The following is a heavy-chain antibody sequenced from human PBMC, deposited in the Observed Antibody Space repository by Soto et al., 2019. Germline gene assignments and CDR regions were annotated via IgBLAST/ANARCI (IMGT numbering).Heavy chain of an antibody. Sequence: EVQLVESGGGLVKPGGSLRLSCAASGFTFSSYSMNWVRQAPGKGLEWVSSISSSSSYIYYADSVKGRFTISRDNAKNSLYLQMNSLRAEDTAVYYCARAAILTGYYYYYMDVLGKGTTVTVSS. CDR1: GFTFSSYS. CDR2: ISSSSSYI. J-gene: IGHJ6*03. D-gene: IGHD3-9*01. V-gene: IGHV3-21*01. CDR3: ARAAILTGYYYYYMDV.